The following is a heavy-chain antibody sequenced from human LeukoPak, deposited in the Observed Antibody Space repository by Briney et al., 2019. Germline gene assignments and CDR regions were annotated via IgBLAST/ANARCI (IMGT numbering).Heavy chain of an antibody. CDR2: IYYSGST. CDR3: ARHWTRGHAFDI. J-gene: IGHJ3*02. V-gene: IGHV4-39*01. Sequence: SETLSLTCTVSGGSISSSSYYWGWIRQPPGKGLEWIGSIYYSGSTYYNPSLKSRATISVDTSKNQFSLKLSSVTAADTAVYYCARHWTRGHAFDIWGQGTMVTVSS. D-gene: IGHD3-3*01. CDR1: GGSISSSSYY.